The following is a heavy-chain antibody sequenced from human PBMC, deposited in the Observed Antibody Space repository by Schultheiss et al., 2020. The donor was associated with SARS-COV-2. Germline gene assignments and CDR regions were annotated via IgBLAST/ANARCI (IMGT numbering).Heavy chain of an antibody. CDR1: GGSISSSSYY. CDR3: ARVPYGDYPGY. J-gene: IGHJ4*02. D-gene: IGHD4-17*01. Sequence: GSLRLSCTVSGGSISSSSYYWSWIRQPPGKGLEWIGYIYYSGSTNYNPSLKSRVTISVDTSKNQFSLKLSSVTAADTAVYYCARVPYGDYPGYWGQGTLVTVSS. V-gene: IGHV4-61*01. CDR2: IYYSGST.